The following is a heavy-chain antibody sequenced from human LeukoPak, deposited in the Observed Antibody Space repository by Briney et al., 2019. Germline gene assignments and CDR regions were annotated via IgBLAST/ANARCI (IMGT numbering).Heavy chain of an antibody. CDR3: ARDPYSGGYGDYYYYYMDL. CDR2: ISAYNGNT. D-gene: IGHD1-26*01. CDR1: GCTFTSYG. Sequence: ASVKVSCKASGCTFTSYGISWVRQAPGQGLEWMGWISAYNGNTNYAQKFQGRVTMTRNTSISTAYMELNSLRAEDTAVYYCARDPYSGGYGDYYYYYMDLWGQGTTVTISS. V-gene: IGHV1-18*01. J-gene: IGHJ6*03.